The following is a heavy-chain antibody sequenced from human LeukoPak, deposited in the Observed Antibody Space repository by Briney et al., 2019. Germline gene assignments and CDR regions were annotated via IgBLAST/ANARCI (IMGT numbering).Heavy chain of an antibody. J-gene: IGHJ4*02. Sequence: GGSLRLSCAASGFTFSSYAMHWVRQAPGKGLEWVAVISYDGSNKYYADSVKGRFTISRDNSKNTLYLQMNSLRAEDTAAYYCARDRGRIAAAATGGDYWGQGTLVTVSS. CDR2: ISYDGSNK. D-gene: IGHD6-13*01. CDR1: GFTFSSYA. CDR3: ARDRGRIAAAATGGDY. V-gene: IGHV3-30-3*01.